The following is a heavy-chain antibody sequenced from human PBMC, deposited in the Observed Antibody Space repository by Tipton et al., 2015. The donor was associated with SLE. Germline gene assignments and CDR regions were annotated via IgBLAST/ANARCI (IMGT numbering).Heavy chain of an antibody. CDR3: ARDTGVTMVQGVEGY. V-gene: IGHV1-18*01. J-gene: IGHJ4*02. CDR2: ISAYNGNT. Sequence: QVQLVQSGAEVKTPGASVKVSCKASGYTFTNFGISWVRQAPGQGLEWMGWISAYNGNTNYAQKLQGRVTMTTDTSTSTAYMELRSLRSDDTAVYYCARDTGVTMVQGVEGYWGQGTLVTVSS. D-gene: IGHD3-10*01. CDR1: GYTFTNFG.